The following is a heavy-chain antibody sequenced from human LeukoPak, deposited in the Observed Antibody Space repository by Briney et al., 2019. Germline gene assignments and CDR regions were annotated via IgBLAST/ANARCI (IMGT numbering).Heavy chain of an antibody. CDR3: ATETAIFGVVNAAFDY. J-gene: IGHJ4*02. CDR2: IIPIFGTA. V-gene: IGHV1-69*13. D-gene: IGHD3-3*01. Sequence: ASVKVSCKASGGTFSSYAISWVRQAPGQGLEWMGGIIPIFGTANYAQKFQGRVTITADESTSTAYMELSSLRSEDTAVYYCATETAIFGVVNAAFDYWGQGTLVTVCS. CDR1: GGTFSSYA.